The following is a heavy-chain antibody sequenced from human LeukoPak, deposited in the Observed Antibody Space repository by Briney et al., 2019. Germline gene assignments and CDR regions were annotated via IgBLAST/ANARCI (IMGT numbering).Heavy chain of an antibody. J-gene: IGHJ3*02. CDR2: IYHSGS. D-gene: IGHD3-16*01. V-gene: IGHV4-38-2*01. CDR3: ARFDYVWETHGMDALDI. Sequence: PSETLSLTCAGSGYSITRGYSWGWIRQPPGKGLEWIGSIYHSGSFYNPSLKSRVTISVDTSQNQFSLKLSSVTAADTAVYYCARFDYVWETHGMDALDIWGQRTMVTVSS. CDR1: GYSITRGYS.